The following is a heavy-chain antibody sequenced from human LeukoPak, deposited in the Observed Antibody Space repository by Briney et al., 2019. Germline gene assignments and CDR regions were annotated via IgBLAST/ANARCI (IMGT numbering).Heavy chain of an antibody. CDR1: GYSISRGYY. J-gene: IGHJ5*02. CDR3: ARRGYCSSTSCYEYWFDP. V-gene: IGHV4-38-2*01. D-gene: IGHD2-2*01. Sequence: SETLSLTCGVSGYSISRGYYWGWIRQPPGKGLEWIGIIYYSGSTYYNPSLKSRLTISVDTSKNQFSLKLSSVTATDTAVYYCARRGYCSSTSCYEYWFDPWGQGTLVTVSS. CDR2: IYYSGST.